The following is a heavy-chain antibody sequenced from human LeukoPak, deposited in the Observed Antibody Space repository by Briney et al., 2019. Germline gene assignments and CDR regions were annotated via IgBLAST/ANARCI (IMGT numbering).Heavy chain of an antibody. CDR2: ISYDGSNK. Sequence: PGRSLRLSCAASGFTFSSYAMHWVRQAPGKGLEWVAVISYDGSNKYYADSVKGRFTISRDNSKNTLYLQMNSLRAEDTAVYYCARDLMGDYDNSGYYSTSFDYWGQGTLVTVSS. J-gene: IGHJ4*02. CDR3: ARDLMGDYDNSGYYSTSFDY. V-gene: IGHV3-30-3*01. CDR1: GFTFSSYA. D-gene: IGHD3-22*01.